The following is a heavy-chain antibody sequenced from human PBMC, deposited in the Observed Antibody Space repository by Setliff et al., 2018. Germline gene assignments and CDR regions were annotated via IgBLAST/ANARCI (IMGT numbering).Heavy chain of an antibody. V-gene: IGHV3-11*04. Sequence: SGGSLRLSCAASGFTFSDYYMSWIRQPPGKGLEWVSYISSSGSTIYYADSVKGRFTISRDNAKNSLYLQMNSLRAEDTAVYYCARDRGSGSYFLRYFDYWGQGTLVTVSS. CDR2: ISSSGSTI. CDR1: GFTFSDYY. D-gene: IGHD1-26*01. J-gene: IGHJ4*02. CDR3: ARDRGSGSYFLRYFDY.